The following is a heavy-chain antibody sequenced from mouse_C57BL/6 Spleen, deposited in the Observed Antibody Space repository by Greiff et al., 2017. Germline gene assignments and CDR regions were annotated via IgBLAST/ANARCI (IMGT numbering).Heavy chain of an antibody. Sequence: DVKLQESGAELVKPGASVKLSCTASGFNIKDYYMHWVKQRTEQGLEWIGRIDPEDGETKYAPKFQGKATITADTSSNTAYLQLSSLTSEDTAVYYCVGGYYSNYGSFAYWGQGTLVTVSA. CDR2: IDPEDGET. D-gene: IGHD2-5*01. CDR3: VGGYYSNYGSFAY. V-gene: IGHV14-2*01. CDR1: GFNIKDYY. J-gene: IGHJ3*01.